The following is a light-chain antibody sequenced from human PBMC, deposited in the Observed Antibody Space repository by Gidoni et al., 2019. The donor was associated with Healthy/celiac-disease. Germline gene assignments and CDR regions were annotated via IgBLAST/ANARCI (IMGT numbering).Light chain of an antibody. V-gene: IGLV2-14*01. Sequence: QSALPLPASASASPVQSITISCPGTSSDVGGYNYVSWYQQHPGKATKLMIYDGSKRPPGVYNRFAGSKSGNTASLTIAGLQAEDEADYYCSSYTSSSTLVVFGGGTKLTVL. CDR3: SSYTSSSTLVV. CDR1: SSDVGGYNY. J-gene: IGLJ2*01. CDR2: DGS.